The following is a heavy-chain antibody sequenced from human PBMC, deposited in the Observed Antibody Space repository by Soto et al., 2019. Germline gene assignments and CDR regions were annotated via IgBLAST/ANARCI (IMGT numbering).Heavy chain of an antibody. CDR3: AKFQGRIAVAGNDY. J-gene: IGHJ4*02. CDR1: GFTFSSYS. D-gene: IGHD6-19*01. V-gene: IGHV3-21*04. CDR2: ISSSSSYI. Sequence: PGGSLRLSCAASGFTFSSYSMNWVRQAPGKGLEWVSSISSSSSYIYYADSVKGRFTISRDNSKNTLYLQMNSLRAEDTAVYYCAKFQGRIAVAGNDYWGQGTLVTVSS.